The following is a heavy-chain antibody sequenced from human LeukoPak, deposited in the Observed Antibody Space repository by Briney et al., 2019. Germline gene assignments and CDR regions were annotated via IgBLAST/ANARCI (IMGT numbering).Heavy chain of an antibody. CDR2: ISGSGGST. CDR3: AKDLLPYCSGGSCSSFDY. CDR1: GFTFSSYA. Sequence: PGGSLRLSCAASGFTFSSYAMSWVRQAPGKGLEWVSAISGSGGSTYYADSVKGRFTISRDNSKTTLYLQMNSLRAEDTAVYYCAKDLLPYCSGGSCSSFDYWGQGTLATVSS. D-gene: IGHD2-15*01. J-gene: IGHJ4*02. V-gene: IGHV3-23*01.